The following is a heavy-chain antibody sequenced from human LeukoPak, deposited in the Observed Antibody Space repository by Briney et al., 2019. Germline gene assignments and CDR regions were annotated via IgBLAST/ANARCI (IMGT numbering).Heavy chain of an antibody. V-gene: IGHV1-2*02. J-gene: IGHJ4*02. Sequence: ASVKVSCTASGYTFTAYYMHWVQRAPGQGLEWVGWINPYSGGTNYAQKFQGRVTMTRDTSISTAYMELSSLRSDDAAVYYCASTENCDYWGQGTLVTVSS. CDR3: ASTENCDY. CDR2: INPYSGGT. CDR1: GYTFTAYY.